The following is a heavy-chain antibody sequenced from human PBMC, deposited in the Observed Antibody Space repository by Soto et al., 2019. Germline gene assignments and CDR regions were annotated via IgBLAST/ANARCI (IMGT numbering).Heavy chain of an antibody. CDR1: GDSMSSTNW. CDR2: IDHSGNT. Sequence: SETLSLTCAVSGDSMSSTNWWTWVRQPPEKGLEWIGQIDHSGNTDYNPSLKSRVTISGDKSKNQFSLRLISVTAADTAVYYWARGYFYDSSAYYSYLEYWSQGTLVTVSS. CDR3: ARGYFYDSSAYYSYLEY. D-gene: IGHD3-22*01. V-gene: IGHV4-4*02. J-gene: IGHJ4*02.